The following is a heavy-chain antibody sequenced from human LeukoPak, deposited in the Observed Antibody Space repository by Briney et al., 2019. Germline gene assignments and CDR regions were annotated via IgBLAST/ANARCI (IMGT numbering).Heavy chain of an antibody. CDR3: ARLTAGGYYNC. V-gene: IGHV4-61*02. CDR2: IYTSGST. J-gene: IGHJ4*02. CDR1: GGSISSGSYY. D-gene: IGHD3-22*01. Sequence: PSETLSLTCTVSGGSISSGSYYWSWIRQPAGKGLEWIGRIYTSGSTNYNPSLKSRVTISVDTSKNQFSLKLSSVTAADTAVYYCARLTAGGYYNCWGQGTLVTVSS.